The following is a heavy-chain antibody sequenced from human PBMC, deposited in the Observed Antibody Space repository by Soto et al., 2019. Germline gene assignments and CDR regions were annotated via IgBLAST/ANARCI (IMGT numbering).Heavy chain of an antibody. CDR1: GGTFSSYA. Sequence: QVQLVQSGAEVKKPGSSVKVSCKASGGTFSSYAISWVRQAPGQGLEWMGGIIPIFGTANYAQKFQGRVTITADEXXSXAXXELSSLRSEDTAVYYCAGTTYYYDSSGYSLNWFDPWGQGTLVTVSS. CDR3: AGTTYYYDSSGYSLNWFDP. J-gene: IGHJ5*02. V-gene: IGHV1-69*12. D-gene: IGHD3-22*01. CDR2: IIPIFGTA.